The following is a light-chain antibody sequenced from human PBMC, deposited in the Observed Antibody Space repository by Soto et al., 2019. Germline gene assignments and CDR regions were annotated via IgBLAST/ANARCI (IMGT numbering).Light chain of an antibody. CDR3: QSYDSSLSGLV. Sequence: QSALTQPPSVSGAPGQRVTISCTGTSSNIGAGYDVHWYQQLPETAPKLLIYGNYNRPSGVPERFSGSRSGTSASLAITGLQAEDEADYYCQSYDSSLSGLVFGGGTQLTVL. CDR2: GNY. V-gene: IGLV1-40*01. CDR1: SSNIGAGYD. J-gene: IGLJ2*01.